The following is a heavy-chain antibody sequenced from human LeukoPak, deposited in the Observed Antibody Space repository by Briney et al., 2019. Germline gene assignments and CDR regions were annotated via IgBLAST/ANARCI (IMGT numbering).Heavy chain of an antibody. CDR3: ARDRLEAVTDDDYFDY. J-gene: IGHJ4*02. Sequence: GGSLRLSCAASGFTFSSNSMNWVRQAPGKGLEWVSYISSTGGTIYYADSMKGRFTISRDNAKNSLYLQMNSLRVEDTGVYYCARDRLEAVTDDDYFDYWGQGTLVTVSS. V-gene: IGHV3-48*04. CDR2: ISSTGGTI. D-gene: IGHD2-21*02. CDR1: GFTFSSNS.